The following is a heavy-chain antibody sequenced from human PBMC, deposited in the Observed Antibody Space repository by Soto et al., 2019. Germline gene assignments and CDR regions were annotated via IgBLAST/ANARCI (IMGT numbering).Heavy chain of an antibody. CDR1: GYTFRSNS. CDR3: ARGAGGVDY. CDR2: ISSSSSYI. D-gene: IGHD6-19*01. V-gene: IGHV3-21*01. Sequence: EVQLVESGGGLVKPGGSLRLSCAAYGYTFRSNSMNWVRQAPGKGLEWVSSISSSSSYIYYADSVKGRFTISRDNAKNSLYLQMNSLRAEDTAVYYCARGAGGVDYWGQGTLVTVSS. J-gene: IGHJ4*02.